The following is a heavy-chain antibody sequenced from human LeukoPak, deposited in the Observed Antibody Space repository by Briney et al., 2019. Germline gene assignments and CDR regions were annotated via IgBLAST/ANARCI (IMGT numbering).Heavy chain of an antibody. J-gene: IGHJ4*02. CDR1: GFTFRSYA. V-gene: IGHV3-23*01. CDR3: ARAEDTAMAFDY. D-gene: IGHD5-18*01. CDR2: VSDSGDAT. Sequence: PGGSLRLSCAASGFTFRSYAMSWVRQPPGKGLEWVSAVSDSGDATRYADSVKGRFTISRDNSKNTLYLQMNSLRAEDTAVYYCARAEDTAMAFDYWGQGTLVTVSS.